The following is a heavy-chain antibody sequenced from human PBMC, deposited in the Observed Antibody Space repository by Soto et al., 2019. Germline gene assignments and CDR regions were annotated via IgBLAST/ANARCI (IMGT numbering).Heavy chain of an antibody. V-gene: IGHV1-69*12. CDR3: ARVPYYYGSGSYPNWFDP. CDR1: GGTFSSYA. J-gene: IGHJ5*02. Sequence: QVQLVQSGAEVKKPGSSVKVSCKASGGTFSSYAISWVRQAPGQGLEWIGGIIPIFGTANYAQKFQGRVTITADESTSTAYMELSSLRSEDTAVYYCARVPYYYGSGSYPNWFDPWGQGTLVTVSS. D-gene: IGHD3-10*01. CDR2: IIPIFGTA.